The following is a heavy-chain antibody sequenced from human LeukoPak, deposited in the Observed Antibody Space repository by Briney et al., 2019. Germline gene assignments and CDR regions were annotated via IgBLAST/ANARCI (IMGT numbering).Heavy chain of an antibody. CDR3: ARGTKGYYYTNYYYYYMDV. D-gene: IGHD3-22*01. Sequence: GGSLRLSCAASGFTFDDYGMSWVRQAPGKGLEWVSGINWNGGSTCYADSVKGRFTISRDNAKNSLYLQMNSLRAEDTALYYCARGTKGYYYTNYYYYYMDVWGKGTTVTVSS. V-gene: IGHV3-20*04. J-gene: IGHJ6*03. CDR2: INWNGGST. CDR1: GFTFDDYG.